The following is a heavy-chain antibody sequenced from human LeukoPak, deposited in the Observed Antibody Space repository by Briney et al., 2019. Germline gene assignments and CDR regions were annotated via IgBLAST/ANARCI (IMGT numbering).Heavy chain of an antibody. J-gene: IGHJ4*02. CDR3: AQTKYSSGWLPFDY. CDR2: IYYSGST. D-gene: IGHD6-19*01. V-gene: IGHV4-59*08. CDR1: GGSISSYY. Sequence: PSETLCLTCTVSGGSISSYYWSWIRQPPGKGLEWIGYIYYSGSTNYNPSLKSRVTISVDTSKNQFSLKLSSVTAADTAVYYCAQTKYSSGWLPFDYWGQGTLVTVSS.